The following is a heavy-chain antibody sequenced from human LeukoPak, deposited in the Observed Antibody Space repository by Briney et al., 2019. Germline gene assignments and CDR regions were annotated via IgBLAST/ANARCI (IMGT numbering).Heavy chain of an antibody. CDR1: GFTFSSYS. CDR3: RSGDYGDYLPRSFFDY. V-gene: IGHV3-48*02. Sequence: GGSLRLSCAASGFTFSSYSMNWVRQAPGKGLEWVSYISSSSSTIYYADSVKGRFTISRDNAKNSLYLQMNSLRDEDTAVYYCRSGDYGDYLPRSFFDYWGQGTLVTVSS. CDR2: ISSSSSTI. D-gene: IGHD4-17*01. J-gene: IGHJ4*02.